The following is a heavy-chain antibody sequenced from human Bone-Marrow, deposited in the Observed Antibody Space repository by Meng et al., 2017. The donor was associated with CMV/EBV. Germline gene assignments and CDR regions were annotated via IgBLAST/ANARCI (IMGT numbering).Heavy chain of an antibody. CDR1: GLTFNNYG. CDR3: AKDLGGGIVVKPGATGYYYGMDV. CDR2: IRYDGSNK. Sequence: GESLKISCAASGLTFNNYGMHWVRQAPGKGVEGVAFIRYDGSNKYYVESVKGRFSISRDNSKNTLDLQMNSLRAEDTAVYYCAKDLGGGIVVKPGATGYYYGMDVWGQGTMVTVSS. V-gene: IGHV3-30*02. D-gene: IGHD2-2*01. J-gene: IGHJ6*02.